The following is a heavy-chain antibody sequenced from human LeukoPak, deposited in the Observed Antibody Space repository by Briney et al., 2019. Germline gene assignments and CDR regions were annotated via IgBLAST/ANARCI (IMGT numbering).Heavy chain of an antibody. Sequence: PGGSLRLSCAASGFTFSSYGMHWVRQAPGKGLEWVAVIWYDGSNKYYADSVKGRFTISRDNSKNTLYLQMNSLRVEDTAVYYCAREFFGGWSFDFWGLGTRVTVSS. J-gene: IGHJ4*01. CDR3: AREFFGGWSFDF. V-gene: IGHV3-33*01. CDR1: GFTFSSYG. D-gene: IGHD3-16*01. CDR2: IWYDGSNK.